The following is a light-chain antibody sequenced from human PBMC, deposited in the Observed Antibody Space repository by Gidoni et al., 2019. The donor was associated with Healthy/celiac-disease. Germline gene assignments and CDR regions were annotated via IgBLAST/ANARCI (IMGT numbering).Light chain of an antibody. V-gene: IGKV3-11*01. J-gene: IGKJ5*01. CDR2: AAS. Sequence: EIVLTQSPATLSLSPGERATLSCRASQSVSSYLAWYQQKPGQAPRLLIYAASNRATGIPARFSGSGSGTDFPLTISSLEPEDFAVYYCQQRSNWPPATFGQGTRLEIK. CDR1: QSVSSY. CDR3: QQRSNWPPAT.